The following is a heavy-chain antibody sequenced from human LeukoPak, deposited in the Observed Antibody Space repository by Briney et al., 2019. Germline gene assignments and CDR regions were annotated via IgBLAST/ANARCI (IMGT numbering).Heavy chain of an antibody. CDR3: ARVGHSQLRGGWYFDY. CDR2: IYYSGST. Sequence: PSETLSLTCTVSGGSISSSSYYWGWIRQPPGKGLEWIGSIYYSGSTYYNPSLKSRVTISVDTSKNQFSLKLSSVTAADTAVYYCARVGHSQLRGGWYFDYWGQGTLVTVSS. V-gene: IGHV4-39*07. J-gene: IGHJ4*02. D-gene: IGHD4-17*01. CDR1: GGSISSSSYY.